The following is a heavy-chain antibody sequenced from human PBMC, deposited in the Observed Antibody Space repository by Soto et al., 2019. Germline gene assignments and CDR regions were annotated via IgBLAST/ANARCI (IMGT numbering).Heavy chain of an antibody. CDR3: AKVGNRQQLVRGKNWFDP. D-gene: IGHD6-13*01. CDR2: ISGSGGST. Sequence: GGSLRLSCAASGFTFSSYAMSWVRQAPGKGLEWVSAISGSGGSTYYADSVKGRFTISRDNSKNTLYLQMNSLRAEDTAVYYCAKVGNRQQLVRGKNWFDPWGQGTLVTVSS. CDR1: GFTFSSYA. J-gene: IGHJ5*02. V-gene: IGHV3-23*01.